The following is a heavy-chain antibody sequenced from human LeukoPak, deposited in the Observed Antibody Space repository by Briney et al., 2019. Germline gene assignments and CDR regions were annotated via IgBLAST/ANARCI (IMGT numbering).Heavy chain of an antibody. J-gene: IGHJ4*02. CDR2: INNSGST. CDR1: GGSFGGYY. Sequence: SETLSLTCPVYGGSFGGYYWSWIRQPRGKGLDWIGEINNSGSTNYNPSLKSRVTLSVDTSKHQFSLKLSSVTAADTAVYYCARGGYDSSPFDYWGQGTLVTVSS. V-gene: IGHV4-34*01. CDR3: ARGGYDSSPFDY. D-gene: IGHD3-22*01.